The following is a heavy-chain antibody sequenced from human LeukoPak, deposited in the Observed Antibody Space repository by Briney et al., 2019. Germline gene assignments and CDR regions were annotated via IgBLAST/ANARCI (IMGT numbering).Heavy chain of an antibody. CDR2: IYYSGST. Sequence: PAETLSPPCTVSGGFISSYYWSWIRQPPGKGLEWIGYIYYSGSTNYNPSLKSRVTISVDTSKNQFSLKLSSVTAADTAVYYCARKSIVGAPTHFDYWGKWTLATVSS. D-gene: IGHD1-26*01. V-gene: IGHV4-59*08. CDR3: ARKSIVGAPTHFDY. J-gene: IGHJ4*02. CDR1: GGFISSYY.